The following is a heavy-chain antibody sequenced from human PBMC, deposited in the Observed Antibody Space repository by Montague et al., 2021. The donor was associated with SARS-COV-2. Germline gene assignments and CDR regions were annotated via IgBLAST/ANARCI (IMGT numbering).Heavy chain of an antibody. CDR3: LRHPHYGCLNGPPDF. D-gene: IGHD3/OR15-3a*01. Sequence: SETLSLTCTVSGVSVTDYYWSWIRQPPGKGLEWVGDVLYNKGTNFNPSLKSRVAISVDTSKNQFSLRLTSVTAADTAFYYCLRHPHYGCLNGPPDFWGQGTLVTVSS. V-gene: IGHV4-59*08. CDR1: GVSVTDYY. J-gene: IGHJ4*02. CDR2: VLYNKGT.